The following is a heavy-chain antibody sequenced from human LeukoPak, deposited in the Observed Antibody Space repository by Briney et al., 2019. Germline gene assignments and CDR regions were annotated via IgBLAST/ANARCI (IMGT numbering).Heavy chain of an antibody. Sequence: ASVKVSCKASGYTFTTYGISWVRQAPGQGLEWMGWISAYNGNINYAQKLQGRVTMTTDTSTSTAYMELRSLRSDDTAVYYCAGIAYCGGDCYTTYFDYWGQGTLVTVSS. CDR2: ISAYNGNI. D-gene: IGHD2-21*01. CDR3: AGIAYCGGDCYTTYFDY. V-gene: IGHV1-18*01. CDR1: GYTFTTYG. J-gene: IGHJ4*02.